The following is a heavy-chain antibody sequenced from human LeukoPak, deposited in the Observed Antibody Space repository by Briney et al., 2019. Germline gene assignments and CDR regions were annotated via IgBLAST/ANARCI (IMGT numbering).Heavy chain of an antibody. CDR3: AREGFYDILTGYPFYYYYYYMDV. CDR2: INHSGST. V-gene: IGHV4-39*07. CDR1: GGSIISSHYY. J-gene: IGHJ6*03. Sequence: SETLSLTCTVSGGSIISSHYYWGWIRQPPGKGLEWIGEINHSGSTNYNPSLKSRVTISVDTSKNQFSLKLSSVTAADTAVYYCAREGFYDILTGYPFYYYYYYMDVWGKGTTVTVSS. D-gene: IGHD3-9*01.